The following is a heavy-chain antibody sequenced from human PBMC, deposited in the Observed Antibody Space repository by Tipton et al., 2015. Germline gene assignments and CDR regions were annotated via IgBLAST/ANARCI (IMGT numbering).Heavy chain of an antibody. D-gene: IGHD1-14*01. V-gene: IGHV4-59*01. Sequence: TLSLTCTVSGYSIRSCYWSWVRQPPGKGLEWIGYIFYTGGTYYNPSLKSRVTMSIDTWESQFSLRLTSVTAADTAIYYCAREQTNGNYFDDWGQGTLVTVSS. CDR2: IFYTGGT. J-gene: IGHJ4*02. CDR1: GYSIRSCY. CDR3: AREQTNGNYFDD.